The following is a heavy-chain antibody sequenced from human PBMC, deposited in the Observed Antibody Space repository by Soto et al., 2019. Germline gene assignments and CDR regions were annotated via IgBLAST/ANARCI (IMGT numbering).Heavy chain of an antibody. J-gene: IGHJ6*02. D-gene: IGHD1-1*01. CDR3: ARELPQRQRRNMDV. CDR1: GGSMTSGDQY. Sequence: QVQLQESGPGLVKPSQTLSLTCTVTGGSMTSGDQYWTWIRHRPGEGLEGFGYINHRGSLYYNPSLKSRVSMSVDTSKDQFSLNLSSVTAADTAVYYCARELPQRQRRNMDVWCQGTTVTVSS. V-gene: IGHV4-31*03. CDR2: INHRGSL.